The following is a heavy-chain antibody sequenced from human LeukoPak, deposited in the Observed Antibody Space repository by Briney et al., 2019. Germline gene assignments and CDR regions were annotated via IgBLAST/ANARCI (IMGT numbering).Heavy chain of an antibody. CDR1: GFTFSTHW. J-gene: IGHJ4*02. V-gene: IGHV3-7*01. Sequence: PGGSLRLSCAASGFTFSTHWMIWVRQAPGKGLEWVANIKQDGSEKQYVDSVKGRFTISRDNAKNSLYLQMNSLRAEDTAVYYCASGTGWLFDYWGQGTLVTVSS. D-gene: IGHD6-19*01. CDR3: ASGTGWLFDY. CDR2: IKQDGSEK.